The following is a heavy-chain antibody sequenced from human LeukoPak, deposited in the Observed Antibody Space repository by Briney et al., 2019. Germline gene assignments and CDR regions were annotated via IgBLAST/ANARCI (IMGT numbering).Heavy chain of an antibody. CDR3: VKDRTREGNRLFEH. CDR2: INTDGTST. D-gene: IGHD1-1*01. V-gene: IGHV3-74*01. CDR1: GFTFSRYW. J-gene: IGHJ4*02. Sequence: GGSLRLSCAVSGFTFSRYWMHWVRQAPGKGLAWVSRINTDGTSTNYADSVKGRFTISRDNAKNTLYLQMNSLRDEDTVVYYCVKDRTREGNRLFEHWGQGTLVTVSS.